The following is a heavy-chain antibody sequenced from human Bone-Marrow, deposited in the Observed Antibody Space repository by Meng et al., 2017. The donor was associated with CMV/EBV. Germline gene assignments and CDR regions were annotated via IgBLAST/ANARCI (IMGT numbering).Heavy chain of an antibody. CDR1: GYTFTSYY. CDR2: INPSGGST. J-gene: IGHJ6*02. D-gene: IGHD2-2*02. V-gene: IGHV1-46*01. Sequence: ASVKVSCKASGYTFTSYYMHWVRQAPGQGLEWMGIINPSGGSTSYAQKFQGRVTMTRDTSTSTVYMELSSLRSEDTAVYYCASPSSTSCYTRVCVRYYYGMDVWGQGTTVTVPS. CDR3: ASPSSTSCYTRVCVRYYYGMDV.